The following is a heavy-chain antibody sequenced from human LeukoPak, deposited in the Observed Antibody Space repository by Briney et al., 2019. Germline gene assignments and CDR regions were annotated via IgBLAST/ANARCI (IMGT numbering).Heavy chain of an antibody. J-gene: IGHJ4*02. CDR2: IYSDGSI. Sequence: GGSLRLSCAASGFTVSSSDMSWVRQAPGKGLEWVSVIYSDGSIYYADSVKGRFTISRDNSKNTVYLQMNNLRAEDTAVYYCARHPPESGSAHYFDYWGQGTLVTVSS. V-gene: IGHV3-66*04. CDR1: GFTVSSSD. D-gene: IGHD1-26*01. CDR3: ARHPPESGSAHYFDY.